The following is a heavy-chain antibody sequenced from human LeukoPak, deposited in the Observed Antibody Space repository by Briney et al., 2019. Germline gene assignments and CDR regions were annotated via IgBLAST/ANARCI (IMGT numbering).Heavy chain of an antibody. CDR3: ARDMRLELPASSGYYYGMDV. Sequence: GGSLRLSCAASGVTFSSDCMSWVRQAPGKGLERVANINQDGSEKYYVDSVRGRFTISRDNAKNSLYLQMNSLRAEDTAVYYCARDMRLELPASSGYYYGMDVWGQGTTVTVSS. CDR2: INQDGSEK. V-gene: IGHV3-7*01. CDR1: GVTFSSDC. D-gene: IGHD1-7*01. J-gene: IGHJ6*02.